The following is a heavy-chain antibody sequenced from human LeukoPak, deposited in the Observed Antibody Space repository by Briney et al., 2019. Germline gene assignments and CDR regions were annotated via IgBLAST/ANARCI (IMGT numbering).Heavy chain of an antibody. D-gene: IGHD6-13*01. CDR2: IIPIFGTA. Sequence: KXSGGTFTXXAISWVRQAPGQGREWMGRIIPIFGTANYAQKFQGRVTINTDESTSTAYMELSSLRSEDTAVYYCARDLGHSSSWYPLDYWGQGTLVTVSS. J-gene: IGHJ4*02. CDR3: ARDLGHSSSWYPLDY. CDR1: GGTFTXXA. V-gene: IGHV1-69*05.